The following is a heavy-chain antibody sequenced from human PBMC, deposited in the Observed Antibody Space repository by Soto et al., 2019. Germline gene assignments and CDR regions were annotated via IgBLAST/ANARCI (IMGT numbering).Heavy chain of an antibody. CDR1: GGSISSSSYY. J-gene: IGHJ5*02. Sequence: SETLSLTCTVSGGSISSSSYYWGWIRQPPGKGLEWIGSIFYSGSTYYNPSLKSRVTISVDTSKNQFSLKLSSVTAADTAVYYCARVRREYDNSGPVDPWGQGTLVTVSS. CDR2: IFYSGST. V-gene: IGHV4-39*01. D-gene: IGHD3-22*01. CDR3: ARVRREYDNSGPVDP.